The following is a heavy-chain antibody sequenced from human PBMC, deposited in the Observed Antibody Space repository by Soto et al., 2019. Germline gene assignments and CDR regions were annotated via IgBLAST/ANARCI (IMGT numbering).Heavy chain of an antibody. CDR1: GFTFSSYA. CDR2: ISYDGSNK. V-gene: IGHV3-30-3*01. Sequence: QVQLVESGGGVVQPGRSLRLSCAASGFTFSSYAMHWVRQAPGKGLEWVAVISYDGSNKYYADSVTGRFTISRDNSKNTLYLQMNSLRAVDTAVYYCARGRIRMTTGTTVDYWGQGTLVTVSS. J-gene: IGHJ4*02. D-gene: IGHD4-17*01. CDR3: ARGRIRMTTGTTVDY.